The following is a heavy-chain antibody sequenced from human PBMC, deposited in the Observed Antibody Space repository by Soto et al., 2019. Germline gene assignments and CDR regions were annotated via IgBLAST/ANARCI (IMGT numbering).Heavy chain of an antibody. J-gene: IGHJ4*02. V-gene: IGHV3-23*01. CDR1: GFTFSTYA. CDR3: AKENSSGLGGFESY. CDR2: ISGSGGST. D-gene: IGHD6-19*01. Sequence: PGXSLELSCAASGFTFSTYAISWVRQAPGKGLEWVSAISGSGGSTYYAASVKGRFTISRDNSKNTLYLQMNSLRDEDTAVFYCAKENSSGLGGFESYWGQGTLVTVSS.